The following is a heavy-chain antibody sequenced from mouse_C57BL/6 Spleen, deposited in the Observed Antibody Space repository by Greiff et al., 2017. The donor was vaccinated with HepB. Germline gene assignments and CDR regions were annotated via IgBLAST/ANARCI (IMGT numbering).Heavy chain of an antibody. CDR3: VRGQGRGAMDY. Sequence: EVKLVESGGGLVQPKGSLKLSCAASGFSFNTYAMNWVRQAPGKGLEWVARIRSKSNNYATYYADSVKDRFTISRDDSESMLYLQMNNLKTEDTAMYYCVRGQGRGAMDYWGQGTSVTVSS. V-gene: IGHV10-1*01. D-gene: IGHD3-3*01. CDR2: IRSKSNNYAT. CDR1: GFSFNTYA. J-gene: IGHJ4*01.